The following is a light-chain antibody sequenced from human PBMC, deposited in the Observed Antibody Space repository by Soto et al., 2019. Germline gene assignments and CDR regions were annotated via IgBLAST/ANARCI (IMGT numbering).Light chain of an antibody. CDR2: GSS. Sequence: IVLTQSPGPLALSPGERATLSCRASQSVSSTYLAWYQQKPGQAPRLLIFGSSTRATGIPDRFSGSGSGTDFTLTISRLEPEDFAVYYCQHYVTSLITFGQGTKVDIK. CDR1: QSVSSTY. J-gene: IGKJ1*01. V-gene: IGKV3-20*01. CDR3: QHYVTSLIT.